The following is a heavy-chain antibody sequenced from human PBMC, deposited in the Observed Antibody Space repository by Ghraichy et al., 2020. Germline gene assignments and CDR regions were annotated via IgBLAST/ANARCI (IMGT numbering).Heavy chain of an antibody. D-gene: IGHD6-6*01. Sequence: ETLSLTCAASGFTFSSYSMNWVRQAPGKGLDWVSSITSSGTYIYYADSVKGRFTISRDNAKNSVYLQMNSLRAEDTAVYYCARDGGDIAARGPYYGVDVWGQGTTVTVSS. V-gene: IGHV3-21*01. J-gene: IGHJ6*01. CDR1: GFTFSSYS. CDR3: ARDGGDIAARGPYYGVDV. CDR2: ITSSGTYI.